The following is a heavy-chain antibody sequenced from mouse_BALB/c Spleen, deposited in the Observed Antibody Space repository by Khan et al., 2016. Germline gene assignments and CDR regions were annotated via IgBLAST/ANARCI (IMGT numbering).Heavy chain of an antibody. CDR1: GYSFTSYY. Sequence: VQLQQSGPELMKPGASVKISCKASGYSFTSYYMHWVKQSHGKRLEWIGYSDPFNGGTSYNQKFKGKDTLTVDKSSSTAYKHLSTLTSEDSAVYYCASSTHSFYAMHYWGQGTSVTVSS. V-gene: IGHV1S135*01. J-gene: IGHJ4*01. CDR3: ASSTHSFYAMHY. D-gene: IGHD1-1*01. CDR2: SDPFNGGT.